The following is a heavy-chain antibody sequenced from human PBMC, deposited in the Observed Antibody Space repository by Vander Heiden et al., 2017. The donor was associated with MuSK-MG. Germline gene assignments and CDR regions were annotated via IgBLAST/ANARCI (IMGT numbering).Heavy chain of an antibody. Sequence: QLQLQESGPGLVKPSETLSLTCAVSGASISSSSYYWGWIRQPPGKGLEWIGNINYSGSTYYNPSLKSRVTISVDTSKNQFSMKLRSVTAADTAVYYCAKRARGERGYWFDPWGQGTMVTVYS. V-gene: IGHV4-39*01. J-gene: IGHJ5*02. CDR1: GASISSSSYY. D-gene: IGHD2-21*01. CDR3: AKRARGERGYWFDP. CDR2: INYSGST.